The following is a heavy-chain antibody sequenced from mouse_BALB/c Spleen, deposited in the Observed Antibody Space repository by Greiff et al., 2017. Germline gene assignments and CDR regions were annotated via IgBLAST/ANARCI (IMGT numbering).Heavy chain of an antibody. D-gene: IGHD2-14*01. CDR3: ARQESDYRYPFAY. Sequence: EVKVVESGGGLVKPGGSLKLSCAASGFTFSSYAMSWVRQTPEKRLEWVATISSGGSYTYYPDSVKGRFTISRDNAKNTLYLQMSSLRSEDTAMYYCARQESDYRYPFAYWGQGTLVTVSA. V-gene: IGHV5-9-3*01. CDR1: GFTFSSYA. J-gene: IGHJ3*01. CDR2: ISSGGSYT.